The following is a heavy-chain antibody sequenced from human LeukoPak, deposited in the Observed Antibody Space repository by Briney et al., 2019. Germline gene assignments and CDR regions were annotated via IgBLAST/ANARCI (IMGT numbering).Heavy chain of an antibody. V-gene: IGHV7-4-1*02. CDR1: GYTFTSYT. J-gene: IGHJ4*02. CDR2: INTNTGNP. D-gene: IGHD2-8*01. Sequence: ASVKVSCKASGYTFTSYTINWVRQAPGQGLEWMGWINTNTGNPTYAQGFTGRFVFSLDTSDNTAYLQISSLQAEDTAVHYCASFFCTSGLCYYLDYWGQGTLVTVSS. CDR3: ASFFCTSGLCYYLDY.